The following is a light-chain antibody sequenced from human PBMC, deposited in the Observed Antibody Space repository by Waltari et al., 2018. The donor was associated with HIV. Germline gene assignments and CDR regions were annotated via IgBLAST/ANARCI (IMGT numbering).Light chain of an antibody. Sequence: YGLTQPPSVSVSPGQTATITCSGDALPNQYAYWYQQKPGQSPVLVIYQDTKRPSGIPERFSGSNSGNTATLTISGTQAMDEADYYCQAWDSSTVVFGGGTKLTVL. CDR2: QDT. CDR3: QAWDSSTVV. CDR1: ALPNQY. J-gene: IGLJ2*01. V-gene: IGLV3-1*01.